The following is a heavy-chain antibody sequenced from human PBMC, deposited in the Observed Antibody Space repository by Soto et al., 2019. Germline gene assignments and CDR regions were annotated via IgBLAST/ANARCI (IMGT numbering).Heavy chain of an antibody. CDR1: GGSISSYY. J-gene: IGHJ6*03. CDR2: IYYSGST. D-gene: IGHD3-10*01. V-gene: IGHV4-59*08. CDR3: ARYSYGSVLNRDKYYMDV. Sequence: SETLSLTCTVSGGSISSYYWSWIRQPPGKGLEWIGYIYYSGSTNYNPSLKSRVTISVDTSKNQFSLKLSSVTAADTAVYYCARYSYGSVLNRDKYYMDVWGKGTTVTVSS.